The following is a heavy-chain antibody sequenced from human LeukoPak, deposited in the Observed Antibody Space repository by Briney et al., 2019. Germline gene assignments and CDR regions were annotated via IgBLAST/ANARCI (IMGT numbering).Heavy chain of an antibody. CDR1: GYSFSNHW. V-gene: IGHV5-51*01. Sequence: GESLKISCKGSGYSFSNHWIGWVGQMPGKGLGGMGVFYPAESDVRYSPSFQGQVTISADKSFGTAYLQWSSLKASDTAMYYCVRHFRQYNYGYYFDYWGQGTLVTVSS. D-gene: IGHD5-18*01. J-gene: IGHJ4*02. CDR3: VRHFRQYNYGYYFDY. CDR2: FYPAESDV.